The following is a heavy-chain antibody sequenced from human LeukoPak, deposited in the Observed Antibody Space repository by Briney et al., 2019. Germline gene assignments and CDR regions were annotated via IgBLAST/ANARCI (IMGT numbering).Heavy chain of an antibody. J-gene: IGHJ3*02. Sequence: PSETLSLTCTVSGGSITSYNWNWIRQPPGKGLEWIEFIYYSGNTNYNPSLKSRVTISVDTSKNQFSLKLSSVAAADTAVYYCAREGDSSAWGDAFDIWGQGTMVTVSS. CDR1: GGSITSYN. V-gene: IGHV4-59*01. CDR3: AREGDSSAWGDAFDI. CDR2: IYYSGNT. D-gene: IGHD3-22*01.